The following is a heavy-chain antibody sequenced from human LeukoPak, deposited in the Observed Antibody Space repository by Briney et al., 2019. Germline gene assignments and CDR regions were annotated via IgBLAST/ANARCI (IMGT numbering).Heavy chain of an antibody. CDR3: ARGRYCTTTSCTYWYFDL. D-gene: IGHD2-2*01. Sequence: SETLSLTCTVSGGSICSYYWSWIRQPAGEGLEWIGRVYSSGTTNYNPSLQGRVTMSVDSSKNEFSLKLNSVTAADTAVYYCARGRYCTTTSCTYWYFDLWGRGTLVTVSS. J-gene: IGHJ2*01. CDR2: VYSSGTT. CDR1: GGSICSYY. V-gene: IGHV4-4*07.